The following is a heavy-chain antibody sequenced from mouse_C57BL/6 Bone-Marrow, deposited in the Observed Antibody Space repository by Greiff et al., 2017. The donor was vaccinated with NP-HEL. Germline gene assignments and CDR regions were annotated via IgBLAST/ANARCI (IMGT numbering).Heavy chain of an antibody. J-gene: IGHJ1*03. Sequence: VQLVESGAELARPGASVKLSCKASGYTFTSYGISWVKQRTGQGLEWIGEIYPRSGNTYYNEKFKGKATLTADKSSSTAYMELRSLTSEDSAVYFCARVGWLLRWYFDVWGTGTTVTVSS. CDR3: ARVGWLLRWYFDV. V-gene: IGHV1-81*01. D-gene: IGHD2-3*01. CDR1: GYTFTSYG. CDR2: IYPRSGNT.